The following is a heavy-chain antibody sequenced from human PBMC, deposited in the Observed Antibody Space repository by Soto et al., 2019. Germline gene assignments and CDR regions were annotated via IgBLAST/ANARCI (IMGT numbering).Heavy chain of an antibody. CDR1: GGTFSNYA. Sequence: QVQLVQYGAEVKKPGSSVKVSCKASGGTFSNYAFSWVRQAPGQGLEWLGGIMPIFGRADYAQKFRGRVTITADESTSTAHMELSSLRSEDTAVYYCASWLKEAGIVCNYYDGMDVWGQGTTVTVSS. V-gene: IGHV1-69*12. J-gene: IGHJ6*02. CDR2: IMPIFGRA. CDR3: ASWLKEAGIVCNYYDGMDV. D-gene: IGHD6-19*01.